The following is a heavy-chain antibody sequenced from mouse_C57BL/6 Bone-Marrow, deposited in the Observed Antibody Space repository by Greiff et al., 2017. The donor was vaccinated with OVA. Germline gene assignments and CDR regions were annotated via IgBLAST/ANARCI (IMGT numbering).Heavy chain of an antibody. CDR1: GFTFSDYG. J-gene: IGHJ3*01. CDR3: ATYYYGSSAWFAY. V-gene: IGHV5-15*01. Sequence: DVKLVESGGGLVQPGGSLKLSCAASGFTFSDYGMAWVRQAPRKGPEWVAFISNLAYSIYYADTVTGRVTISRENAKNTLYLEMSSLRSEDTAMYYCATYYYGSSAWFAYWGQGTLVTVSA. D-gene: IGHD1-1*01. CDR2: ISNLAYSI.